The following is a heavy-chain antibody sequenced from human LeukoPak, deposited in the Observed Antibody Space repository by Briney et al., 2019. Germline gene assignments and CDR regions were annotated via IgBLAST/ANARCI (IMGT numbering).Heavy chain of an antibody. V-gene: IGHV3-23*01. Sequence: PGGSLRLSCAASEFTVSSNYMSWVRQAPGKGLFWVSGISAGGGSTYYADSVKGRFSISRDNSRNTLYLQMNSLRAEDTAVYYCAKDAAGPEYWGQGTLVTVSS. CDR2: ISAGGGST. CDR3: AKDAAGPEY. D-gene: IGHD6-13*01. CDR1: EFTVSSNY. J-gene: IGHJ4*02.